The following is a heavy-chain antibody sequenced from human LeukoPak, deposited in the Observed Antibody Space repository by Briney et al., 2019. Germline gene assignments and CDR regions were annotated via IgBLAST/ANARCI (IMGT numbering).Heavy chain of an antibody. D-gene: IGHD6-19*01. V-gene: IGHV3-20*04. J-gene: IGHJ3*02. CDR3: ARSSGWARDAFDI. CDR1: GFTFDDYG. Sequence: GGSLRLSCAASGFTFDDYGMSWVRQAPGKGLEWVSAINWNGGSTAYADSVKGRFTISRDNAKNSLYLQMNSLRAEDMALYYCARSSGWARDAFDIWGQGTMVTVSS. CDR2: INWNGGST.